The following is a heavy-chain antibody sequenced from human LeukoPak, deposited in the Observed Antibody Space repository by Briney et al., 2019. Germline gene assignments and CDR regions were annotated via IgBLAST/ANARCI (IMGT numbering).Heavy chain of an antibody. CDR3: ARDHPYMSGNYYRTAFHI. V-gene: IGHV1-46*01. CDR2: INPSGGST. J-gene: IGHJ3*02. Sequence: GASVKVSCKASGYTFTSYYMHWVRQAPGQGLEWMGIINPSGGSTSYAQKFQGRVTMTRDMSTSTVYMELSSLRSEDTAFYYCARDHPYMSGNYYRTAFHIWGQGTMVTVSS. CDR1: GYTFTSYY. D-gene: IGHD1-26*01.